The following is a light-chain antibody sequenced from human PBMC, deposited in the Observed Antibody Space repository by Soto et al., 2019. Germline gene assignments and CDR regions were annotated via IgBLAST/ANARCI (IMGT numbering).Light chain of an antibody. CDR2: DAS. CDR3: QQWNNWPYP. V-gene: IGKV3-15*01. CDR1: QSVSSN. Sequence: EVVMTQSPATLSVSPGERATLSCRASQSVSSNLVWYQQKPGQAPRLLIYDASTRATGIPARFSGSGSGTEFTLTISSMQSDDVSLYFCQQWNNWPYPFGHGPKREIK. J-gene: IGKJ2*01.